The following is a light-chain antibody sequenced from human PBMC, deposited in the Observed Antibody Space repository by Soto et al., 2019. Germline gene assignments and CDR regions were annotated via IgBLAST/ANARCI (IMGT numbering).Light chain of an antibody. CDR1: QSISSW. J-gene: IGKJ2*01. CDR3: QQYSSYSPYT. V-gene: IGKV1-5*03. CDR2: KAS. Sequence: DIQMTQSPSTLSASVGDRVTITCRASQSISSWLAWYLQKPGKAPKLLIYKASTLQDAVPSRFSGSGSGTEFTLTISSLQPDDFATYYCQQYSSYSPYTFGQGTKLEIK.